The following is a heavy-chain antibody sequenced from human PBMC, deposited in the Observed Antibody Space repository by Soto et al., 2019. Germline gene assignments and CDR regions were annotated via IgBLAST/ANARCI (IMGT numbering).Heavy chain of an antibody. Sequence: QVEMVQSGAEVKKPGASVKVSCKASGYTFTSYGISWVRQAPGQGLEWMGWISAYNGNTNYAQKLQGRVTMTPDTSTSTAYMELRILRSVDTVVYYCASVIYYYLGMDVWGQGTAVTVSS. J-gene: IGHJ6*02. CDR3: ASVIYYYLGMDV. V-gene: IGHV1-18*01. D-gene: IGHD2-21*01. CDR2: ISAYNGNT. CDR1: GYTFTSYG.